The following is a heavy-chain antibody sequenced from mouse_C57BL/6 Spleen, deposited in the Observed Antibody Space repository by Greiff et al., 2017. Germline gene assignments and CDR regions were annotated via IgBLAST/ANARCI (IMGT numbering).Heavy chain of an antibody. D-gene: IGHD2-2*01. CDR2: ISGGGGNT. CDR1: GFTFSSYT. J-gene: IGHJ2*01. CDR3: ARRVYGSYYFDY. V-gene: IGHV5-9*01. Sequence: EVNVVESGGGLVKPGGSLKLSCAASGFTFSSYTMSWVRQTPEKRLEWVATISGGGGNTYYPDSVKGRFTISRDNAKNTLYLQMSSLRSEDTALYYCARRVYGSYYFDYWGQGTTLTVSS.